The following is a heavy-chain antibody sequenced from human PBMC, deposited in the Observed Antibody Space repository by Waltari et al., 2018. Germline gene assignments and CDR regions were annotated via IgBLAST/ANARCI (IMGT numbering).Heavy chain of an antibody. V-gene: IGHV3-48*04. CDR3: ATSNSGGRRGFDY. CDR2: ISSSSTI. D-gene: IGHD2-15*01. J-gene: IGHJ4*02. Sequence: EVQLVESGGGLVQPGGSLRLSCAASGFTFSSYSMNWVRQAPGKGLEWVSYISSSSTIYYADSVKGRFTISRDNAKNSLYLQMNSLRAEDTAVYYCATSNSGGRRGFDYWGQGTLVTVSS. CDR1: GFTFSSYS.